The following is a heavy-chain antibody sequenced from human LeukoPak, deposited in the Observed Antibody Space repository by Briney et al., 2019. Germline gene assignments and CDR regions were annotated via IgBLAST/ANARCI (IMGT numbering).Heavy chain of an antibody. CDR1: GGTFSSYA. CDR2: IYPGDSDT. CDR3: ARQRSYDSSGQFDP. D-gene: IGHD3-22*01. Sequence: TVSCKASGGTFSSYAISWVRQMPGKGLEWMGIIYPGDSDTRYSPSFQGQVTISADKSISTAYLQSRSLKASDTAMYYCARQRSYDSSGQFDPWGQGTLVTVSS. J-gene: IGHJ5*02. V-gene: IGHV5-51*01.